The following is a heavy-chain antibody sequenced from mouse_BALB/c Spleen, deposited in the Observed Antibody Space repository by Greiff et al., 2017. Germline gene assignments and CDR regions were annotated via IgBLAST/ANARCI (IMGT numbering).Heavy chain of an antibody. CDR2: INPSSGYT. V-gene: IGHV1-4*02. CDR3: ANYGSSYRYAMDY. J-gene: IGHJ4*01. D-gene: IGHD1-1*01. Sequence: QVQLKESAAELARPGASVKMSCKASGYTFTSYTMHWVKQRPGQGLEWIGYINPSSGYTEYNQKFKDKTTLTADKSSSTAYMQLSSLTSEDSAVYYCANYGSSYRYAMDYWGQGTSVTVSS. CDR1: GYTFTSYT.